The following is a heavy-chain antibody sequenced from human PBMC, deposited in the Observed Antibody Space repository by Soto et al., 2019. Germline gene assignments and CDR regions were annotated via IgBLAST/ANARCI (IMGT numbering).Heavy chain of an antibody. Sequence: SETLSLTCTISGGSISVYYWSWIRQSPGQALEWIGYIYASGSPYYNPSLRSRVLISADTSRNQVSLELTSATAADTAVYFCARGVGSSPPRYWGRGTLVTVSS. J-gene: IGHJ4*02. CDR1: GGSISVYY. D-gene: IGHD1-26*01. V-gene: IGHV4-59*01. CDR3: ARGVGSSPPRY. CDR2: IYASGSP.